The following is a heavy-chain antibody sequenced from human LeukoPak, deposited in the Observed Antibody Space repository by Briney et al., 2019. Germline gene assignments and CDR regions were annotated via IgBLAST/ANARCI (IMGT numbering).Heavy chain of an antibody. J-gene: IGHJ4*02. CDR2: IYSGGST. D-gene: IGHD1-1*01. CDR1: GFTVSSNY. Sequence: GGSLRLSCAASGFTVSSNYMSWVRQAPGKGLEWVSVIYSGGSTYYADSVKGRFTISRDNSKNTLYLQMNSLRAEDTAVYYCAKVGNWNVQRNHDYWGQGTLVTVSS. V-gene: IGHV3-66*01. CDR3: AKVGNWNVQRNHDY.